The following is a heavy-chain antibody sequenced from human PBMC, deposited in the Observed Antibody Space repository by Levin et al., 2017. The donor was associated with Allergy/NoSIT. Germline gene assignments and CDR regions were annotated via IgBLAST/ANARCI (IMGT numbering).Heavy chain of an antibody. D-gene: IGHD3-9*01. CDR1: GFTFDDYG. V-gene: IGHV3-20*01. CDR3: ARGGKDILTGYYSPYYFDY. Sequence: PGESLKISCAASGFTFDDYGMNWVRQAPGKGLEWVSGINWNGDSTGYADSVKGRFSVSRDNAKNSLYLQMNSLRAEDTALYHCARGGKDILTGYYSPYYFDYWGQGILVTVSS. CDR2: INWNGDST. J-gene: IGHJ4*02.